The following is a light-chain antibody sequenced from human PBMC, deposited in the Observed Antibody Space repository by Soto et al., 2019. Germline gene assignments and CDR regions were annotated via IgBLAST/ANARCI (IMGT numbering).Light chain of an antibody. CDR3: AAWDGSLNNVL. CDR2: GDN. J-gene: IGLJ2*01. CDR1: GSSIGTNT. V-gene: IGLV1-44*01. Sequence: QSVLTQPPSASGTPGQRVTISCSGSGSSIGTNTVNWYRQLPGTAPNILIYGDNQRPSGVPDRFSASKSGTSASLAISGLQSEDEADYYCAAWDGSLNNVLFGGGTKLTVL.